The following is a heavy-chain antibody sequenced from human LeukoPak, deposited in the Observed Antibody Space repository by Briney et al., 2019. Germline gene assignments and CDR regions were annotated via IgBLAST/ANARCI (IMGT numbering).Heavy chain of an antibody. CDR3: ARDFGVVGNYYGMDV. D-gene: IGHD3-3*01. CDR1: GYTFTGYY. Sequence: GASVKVSCKASGYTFTGYYMHWVRQAPGQGLEWMGWINPNSGGTNYAQKFQGRVTMTRDTSISTAYMELSRLRSDDTAVYYCARDFGVVGNYYGMDVWGQGTTVTVSS. J-gene: IGHJ6*02. CDR2: INPNSGGT. V-gene: IGHV1-2*02.